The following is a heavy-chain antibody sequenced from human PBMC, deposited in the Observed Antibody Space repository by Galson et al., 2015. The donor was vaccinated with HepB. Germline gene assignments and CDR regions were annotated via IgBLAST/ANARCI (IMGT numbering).Heavy chain of an antibody. CDR2: IIPIFGTA. J-gene: IGHJ3*02. V-gene: IGHV1-69*13. CDR3: ARVMITFGGVIVIGAFDI. CDR1: GGTFSSYA. Sequence: SVKVSCKASGGTFSSYAISWVRQAPGQGLEWMGGIIPIFGTANYAQKFQGRVTITADESTGAAYMELSSLRSEDTAVYYCARVMITFGGVIVIGAFDIWGQGTMVTVSS. D-gene: IGHD3-16*02.